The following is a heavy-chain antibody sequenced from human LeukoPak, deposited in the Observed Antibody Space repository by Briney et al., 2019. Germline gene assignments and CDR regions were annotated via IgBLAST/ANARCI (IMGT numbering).Heavy chain of an antibody. CDR3: ARAAGCGGDCYPYYYYYYMGV. Sequence: AGGSLRLSCAASGFTFSSYSMNWVRQAPGKGLEWVSSISSSSSYIYYADSVKGRFTISRDNAKNSLYLQMNSLRAEDTAVYYCARAAGCGGDCYPYYYYYYMGVWGKGTTVTVS. D-gene: IGHD2-21*01. CDR1: GFTFSSYS. J-gene: IGHJ6*03. V-gene: IGHV3-21*01. CDR2: ISSSSSYI.